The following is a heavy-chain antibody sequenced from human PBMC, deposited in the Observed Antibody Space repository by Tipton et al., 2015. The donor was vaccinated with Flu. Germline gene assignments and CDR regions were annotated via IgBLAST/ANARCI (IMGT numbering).Heavy chain of an antibody. CDR3: ARGTSLPWDSGSYYAN. V-gene: IGHV4-38-2*02. Sequence: TLSLTCTISGDSISSRYYWGWIRQPPGKGLEWIGNIHRSGSTYYNPSLRSRVTMSVDSSRNQFSLRLRSVTAADTAVYYCARGTSLPWDSGSYYANWGQGTLVTVSS. CDR2: IHRSGST. D-gene: IGHD3-10*01. CDR1: GDSISSRYY. J-gene: IGHJ4*02.